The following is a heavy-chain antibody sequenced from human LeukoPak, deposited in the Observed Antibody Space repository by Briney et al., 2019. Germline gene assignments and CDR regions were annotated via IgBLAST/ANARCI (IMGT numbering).Heavy chain of an antibody. V-gene: IGHV1-46*01. CDR2: INPSGGST. Sequence: ASVKVSCKASGYTFTSYYMHWVRQAPGQGLEWMGIINPSGGSTSYAQKFQGRVTMTRDTSTSTVYMELSSLRSEDTAVYYCARVKLSIAAAALDAFDIWGQGTMVTVSS. CDR1: GYTFTSYY. CDR3: ARVKLSIAAAALDAFDI. D-gene: IGHD6-13*01. J-gene: IGHJ3*02.